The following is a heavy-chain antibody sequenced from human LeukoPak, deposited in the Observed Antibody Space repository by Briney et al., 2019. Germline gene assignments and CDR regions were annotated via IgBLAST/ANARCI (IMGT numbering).Heavy chain of an antibody. CDR1: GGSVSSGSYY. CDR3: ARSYYYDNYDY. D-gene: IGHD3-22*01. CDR2: IYYSGST. Sequence: SETLSLTCTVSGGSVSSGSYYWSWIRQPPGKGLEWIGYIYYSGSTNYNPSLKSRVTISVDTSKNQFSLKLSSVTAADTAVYYCARSYYYDNYDYWGQGTLVTVSS. V-gene: IGHV4-61*01. J-gene: IGHJ4*02.